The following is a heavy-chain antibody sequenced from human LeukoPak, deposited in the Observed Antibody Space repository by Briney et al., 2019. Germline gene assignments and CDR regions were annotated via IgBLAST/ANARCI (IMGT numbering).Heavy chain of an antibody. Sequence: GGSLRLSCAASGFTFSNSAMSWVRQAPGKGLEWVSYISGTSSPRYYADSVKGRFTITRDNAKNSLYLQMNSLRAEDTAVYYCARDVYGDYAIDYWGQGTLVTVSS. D-gene: IGHD4-17*01. CDR2: ISGTSSPR. J-gene: IGHJ4*02. CDR1: GFTFSNSA. CDR3: ARDVYGDYAIDY. V-gene: IGHV3-48*04.